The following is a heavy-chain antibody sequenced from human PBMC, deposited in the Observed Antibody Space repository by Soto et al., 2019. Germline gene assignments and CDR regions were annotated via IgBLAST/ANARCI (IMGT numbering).Heavy chain of an antibody. CDR3: ARAPSGYCSGGSCYQNWFDP. J-gene: IGHJ5*02. D-gene: IGHD2-15*01. CDR2: IIPIFGTA. CDR1: GGTFSSYA. V-gene: IGHV1-69*01. Sequence: QVQLVQSGAEVQKPGSSVKVSCKASGGTFSSYAISWVRQAPGQGLEWMGGIIPIFGTANYAQKFQGRVTITADESTSTAYMELSSLRSEDTAVYYCARAPSGYCSGGSCYQNWFDPWGQGTLVTVSS.